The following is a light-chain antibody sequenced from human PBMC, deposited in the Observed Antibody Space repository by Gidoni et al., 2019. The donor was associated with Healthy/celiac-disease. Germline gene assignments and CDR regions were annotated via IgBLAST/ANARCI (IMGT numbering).Light chain of an antibody. Sequence: ELVMTQSPATLSVSPGERATLSCRASQSVSSNLAWYQQKPGQAPRLLIYGVSTRATGIPARFSGSGSGTEFTLTISSLQSEDFAVYYCQQYNNWPPTFGQGTKVEIK. CDR3: QQYNNWPPT. CDR1: QSVSSN. V-gene: IGKV3-15*01. CDR2: GVS. J-gene: IGKJ1*01.